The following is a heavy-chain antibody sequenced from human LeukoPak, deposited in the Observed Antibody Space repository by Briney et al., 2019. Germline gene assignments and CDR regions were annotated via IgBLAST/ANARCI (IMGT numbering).Heavy chain of an antibody. V-gene: IGHV1-69*05. CDR1: GGTFSSYA. D-gene: IGHD6-19*01. J-gene: IGHJ6*02. Sequence: SVKVSCKASGGTFSSYAISWVRQAPGQGLEWMGGIIPIFGTANYAQKFQGRVTITTDESTSTAYMELSSLRSEDTAVYYCASFSGWSTIYYYYYYGMDVWGQGTTVTVSS. CDR3: ASFSGWSTIYYYYYYGMDV. CDR2: IIPIFGTA.